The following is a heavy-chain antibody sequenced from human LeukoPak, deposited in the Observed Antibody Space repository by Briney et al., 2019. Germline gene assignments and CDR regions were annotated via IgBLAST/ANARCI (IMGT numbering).Heavy chain of an antibody. CDR3: ARDPVVPDDGYYFDY. V-gene: IGHV3-21*01. D-gene: IGHD2-2*01. Sequence: PGGSLRLSCAASGFTFSSYTMNWVRQAPGKGLEWVSTISPSSSYIYYADSVKGQFTISRDNAKNSLYLQMNSLRPEDTAVYYCARDPVVPDDGYYFDYWGQGTLVTVSS. CDR2: ISPSSSYI. J-gene: IGHJ4*02. CDR1: GFTFSSYT.